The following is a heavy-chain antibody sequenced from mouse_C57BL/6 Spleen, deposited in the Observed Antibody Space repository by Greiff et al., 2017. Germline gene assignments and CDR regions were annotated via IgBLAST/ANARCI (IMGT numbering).Heavy chain of an antibody. J-gene: IGHJ4*01. CDR1: GYTFTDYE. V-gene: IGHV1-15*01. CDR2: IDPETGGT. Sequence: QVQLQQSGAELVRPGASVTLSCKASGYTFTDYEMHWVKQTPVHGLEWIGAIDPETGGTAYNQKFKGKAILTADKSSSTAYMELRSLTSEDSAVYYCTRGYYYAMDYCGQGTSVTVSS. CDR3: TRGYYYAMDY.